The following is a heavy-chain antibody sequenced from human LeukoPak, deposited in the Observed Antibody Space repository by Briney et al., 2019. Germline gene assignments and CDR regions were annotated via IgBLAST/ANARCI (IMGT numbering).Heavy chain of an antibody. J-gene: IGHJ6*03. Sequence: ASVKVSCKASGYTFTSYDINWVRQATGQGLEWMGWMNPNSGNTGYAQKFQGRVTITRNTSISTAYMELSSLRSEDTAVYYCARGPPGQLWFGKRGNYMDVWGKGTTVTVSS. CDR2: MNPNSGNT. D-gene: IGHD3-10*01. CDR1: GYTFTSYD. V-gene: IGHV1-8*03. CDR3: ARGPPGQLWFGKRGNYMDV.